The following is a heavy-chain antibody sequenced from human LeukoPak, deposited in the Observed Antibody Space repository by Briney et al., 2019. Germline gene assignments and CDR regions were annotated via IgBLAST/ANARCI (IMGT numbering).Heavy chain of an antibody. CDR2: IYSGGYT. CDR3: ARDKGAYGSDYGMDV. CDR1: GFTVSSNY. V-gene: IGHV3-66*01. D-gene: IGHD3-10*01. Sequence: GGSLRLSCAASGFTVSSNYMSWVRQAPGKGLEWVSVIYSGGYTYYADAVKGRFTTSRDNSKNTLYLQMNSLRAEDTAVYYCARDKGAYGSDYGMDVWGQGTTVTVSS. J-gene: IGHJ6*02.